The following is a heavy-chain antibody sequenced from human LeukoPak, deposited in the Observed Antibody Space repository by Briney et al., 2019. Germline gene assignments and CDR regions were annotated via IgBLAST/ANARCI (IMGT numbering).Heavy chain of an antibody. D-gene: IGHD6-13*01. Sequence: GGSLRLSCAASGFTFSSYAMSWVRQAPGKGLEWVSAISGSGGSTYYADSVKGRFTISRDNSKNTLYLQMTSLRAEDTAVYYCGGSYSSSWQPNYYYGMDVWGQGTTVTVSS. J-gene: IGHJ6*02. CDR1: GFTFSSYA. CDR3: GGSYSSSWQPNYYYGMDV. V-gene: IGHV3-23*01. CDR2: ISGSGGST.